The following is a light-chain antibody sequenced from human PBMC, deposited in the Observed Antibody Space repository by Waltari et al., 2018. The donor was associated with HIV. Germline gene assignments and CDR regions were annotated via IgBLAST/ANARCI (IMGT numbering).Light chain of an antibody. J-gene: IGLJ3*02. Sequence: QSALTQPASVSGSPGQSINISCHGISSDVGGSKYVPWYQHHPNKAPRLMISEVNTRPSGVSNRFSGSKSGNTASLTISGLQTEDEADYYCTSYTTSVTRVFGGGTKLTVL. CDR2: EVN. CDR3: TSYTTSVTRV. V-gene: IGLV2-14*01. CDR1: SSDVGGSKY.